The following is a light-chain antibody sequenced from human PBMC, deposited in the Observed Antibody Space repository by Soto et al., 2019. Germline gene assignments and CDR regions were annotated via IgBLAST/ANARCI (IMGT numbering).Light chain of an antibody. J-gene: IGKJ3*01. CDR3: QQYNNWPLFT. CDR1: QSVNNN. V-gene: IGKV3-15*01. Sequence: EIVLTQSPATLSVSPGERATLSCRASQSVNNNLAWYQQKPGQAPRLLIYGASIRATGIPARFSGSESGTEFTLTISSLQSEDCAVYYCQQYNNWPLFTFGPGTKVDIK. CDR2: GAS.